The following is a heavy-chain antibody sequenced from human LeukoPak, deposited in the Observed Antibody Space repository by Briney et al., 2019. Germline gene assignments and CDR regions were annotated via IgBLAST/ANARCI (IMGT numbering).Heavy chain of an antibody. CDR2: ISYDGSNK. J-gene: IGHJ4*02. Sequence: PGGSLRLSCAASGFTFSSYAMHWVRQAPGKGLEWVAVISYDGSNKYYADSVKGRFTISRDNSKNTLYLQMNSLRAEDTTVFYCWRLVRLFRVLTPGVDYWGQGTLVTVSS. CDR3: WRLVRLFRVLTPGVDY. D-gene: IGHD3-10*01. CDR1: GFTFSSYA. V-gene: IGHV3-30*01.